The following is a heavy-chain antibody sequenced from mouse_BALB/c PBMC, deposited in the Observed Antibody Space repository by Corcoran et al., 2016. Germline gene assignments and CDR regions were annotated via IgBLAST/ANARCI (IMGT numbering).Heavy chain of an antibody. Sequence: QVQLQQSGPELVKPGASVKISCKASGYSFTSYYIHWVKQRPGQGLEWIGWMFPGSGNTKYNEKFKGKATLTADTSSSTAYMQLSSLTSEDSAVYFCARYYRYAMDYWGQGTSVTVSS. CDR2: MFPGSGNT. V-gene: IGHV1-66*01. J-gene: IGHJ4*01. CDR1: GYSFTSYY. CDR3: ARYYRYAMDY. D-gene: IGHD2-14*01.